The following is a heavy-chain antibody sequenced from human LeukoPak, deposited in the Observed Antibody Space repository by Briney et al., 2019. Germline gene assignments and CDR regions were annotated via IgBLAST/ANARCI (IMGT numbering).Heavy chain of an antibody. V-gene: IGHV4-59*01. D-gene: IGHD3-22*01. CDR3: ARGYYDSRGYSNTFDI. CDR1: GASISSSY. Sequence: PSETLSLTCAVSGASISSSYWSWIRQPPGQGLEWIGYINYSGSTNYNPSLKSRVTISVDTSNNQSSLRLSSVTAADTAFYYCARGYYDSRGYSNTFDIWGQGTMVTVSS. CDR2: INYSGST. J-gene: IGHJ3*02.